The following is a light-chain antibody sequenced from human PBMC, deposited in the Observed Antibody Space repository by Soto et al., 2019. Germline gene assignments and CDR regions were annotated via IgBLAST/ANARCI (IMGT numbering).Light chain of an antibody. CDR1: QSVSSSY. V-gene: IGKV3-20*01. Sequence: EVGIPQSPAPVSWCTAKERKLAGRGNQSVSSSYLAWYQQKPGQAPRLLIYGASSRATGIPDRFSGSGSGTDFTLTISRLEPEDFAVYYCQQYGSSRGWMFGQGTKVDIK. CDR3: QQYGSSRGWM. CDR2: GAS. J-gene: IGKJ1*01.